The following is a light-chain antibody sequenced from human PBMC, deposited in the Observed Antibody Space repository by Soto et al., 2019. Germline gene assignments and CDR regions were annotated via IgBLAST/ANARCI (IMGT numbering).Light chain of an antibody. Sequence: QSVLTQPPSVSGAPGQIVTISCTGSSSNIGAGSDVHWYQQSPGRVPKLLVYGNKHRPSGVPDRFSASKSGTSASLAITGLQADDEADYYCQSDDNNLRGVLFGGGTKLTVL. CDR2: GNK. V-gene: IGLV1-40*01. CDR3: QSDDNNLRGVL. CDR1: SSNIGAGSD. J-gene: IGLJ2*01.